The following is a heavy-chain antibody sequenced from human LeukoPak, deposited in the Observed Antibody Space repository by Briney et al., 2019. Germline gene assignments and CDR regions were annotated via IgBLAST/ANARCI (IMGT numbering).Heavy chain of an antibody. CDR1: GDSFSSVKDY. CDR3: ASYGSGSYYGY. J-gene: IGHJ4*02. Sequence: SETLSLTCTISGDSFSSVKDYWAWIRQPPGKGLEWIASGDYSGSTYYNPSLKSRVTISVDTSKNQFSLKLSSVTAADTAVYYCASYGSGSYYGYWXQGTLVTVSS. V-gene: IGHV4-39*01. D-gene: IGHD3-10*01. CDR2: GDYSGST.